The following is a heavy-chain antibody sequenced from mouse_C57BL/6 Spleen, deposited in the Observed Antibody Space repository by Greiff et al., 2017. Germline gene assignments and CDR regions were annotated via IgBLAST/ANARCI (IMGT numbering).Heavy chain of an antibody. Sequence: QVHVKQPGAELVKPGASVKLSCKASGYTFTSYWMHWVKQRPGQGLEWIGMIHPNSGSTNYNEKFKSKATLTVDKSSSTAYMQLSSLTSEDSAVYYCARNSLYYYAMDYWGQGTSVTVSS. CDR2: IHPNSGST. J-gene: IGHJ4*01. CDR3: ARNSLYYYAMDY. CDR1: GYTFTSYW. D-gene: IGHD6-1*01. V-gene: IGHV1-64*01.